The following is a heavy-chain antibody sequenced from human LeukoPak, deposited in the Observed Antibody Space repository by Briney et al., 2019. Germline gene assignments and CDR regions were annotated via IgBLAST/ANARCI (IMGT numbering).Heavy chain of an antibody. CDR2: IYTSGST. V-gene: IGHV4-4*09. Sequence: PSETLSLTCTVSGGSISSFYWSWIRQPPGKGLEWIGYIYTSGSTNYNPSLKGRVTISVDTSKNQFSLKLSSVTAADTAVYYCARHRKNYYDSSGYYDYYFDYWGQGTLVTVSS. J-gene: IGHJ4*02. D-gene: IGHD3-22*01. CDR1: GGSISSFY. CDR3: ARHRKNYYDSSGYYDYYFDY.